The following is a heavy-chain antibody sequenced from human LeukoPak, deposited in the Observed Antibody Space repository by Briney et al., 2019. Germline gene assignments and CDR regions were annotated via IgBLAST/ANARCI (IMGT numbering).Heavy chain of an antibody. CDR3: ARDSAELDY. CDR1: GFTFSIYS. J-gene: IGHJ4*02. D-gene: IGHD1-26*01. Sequence: AGGSLRLSCAASGFTFSIYSMNWVRQAPGKGLEWVSSISSSSSYIHYTDSVKGRFTISRDNAKNSLYLQMSSLTAEDTALYHCARDSAELDYWGQGTLVTVSS. CDR2: ISSSSSYI. V-gene: IGHV3-21*01.